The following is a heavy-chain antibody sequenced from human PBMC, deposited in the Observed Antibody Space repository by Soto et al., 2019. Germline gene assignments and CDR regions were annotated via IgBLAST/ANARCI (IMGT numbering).Heavy chain of an antibody. D-gene: IGHD3-3*01. J-gene: IGHJ4*02. V-gene: IGHV3-23*01. CDR2: IGGSGGRT. Sequence: EVQLLESGGGLVQPGGSLRLTCAASGFTFSSSAMSWVRQAPGRGLEWLSAIGGSGGRTYYAGSVKGRFTISRDSSKDTLYLQMNSLRAEDTAVYYCAKAPMTYDFPYYFDYWGQGILVTVSS. CDR3: AKAPMTYDFPYYFDY. CDR1: GFTFSSSA.